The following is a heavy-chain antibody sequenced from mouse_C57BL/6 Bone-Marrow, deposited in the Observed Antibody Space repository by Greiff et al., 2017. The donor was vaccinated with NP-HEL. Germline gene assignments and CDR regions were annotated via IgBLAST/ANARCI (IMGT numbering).Heavy chain of an antibody. Sequence: EVNVVESGGSLVKPGGSLKLSCAASGFTFSSYTMSWVRQTPEKRLEWVATISGGGGNTYYPDSVKGRFTISRDNAKNTLYLQMSSLRSEDTALYYCATAWFAYWGQGTLVTVSA. J-gene: IGHJ3*01. CDR3: ATAWFAY. CDR1: GFTFSSYT. V-gene: IGHV5-9*01. CDR2: ISGGGGNT.